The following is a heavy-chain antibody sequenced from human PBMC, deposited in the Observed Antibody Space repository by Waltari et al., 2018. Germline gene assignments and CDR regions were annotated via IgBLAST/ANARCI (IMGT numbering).Heavy chain of an antibody. J-gene: IGHJ4*02. CDR1: GFN. V-gene: IGHV3-7*01. D-gene: IGHD5-12*01. CDR3: EGSWT. Sequence: EVQLVESGGGLVQPGGSLRLSCAASGFNWIRQAAGKGLEWVANINRDGSRESYVDSVKGRFTISRDNAKNSVFLQMNSLRVEDTAVYYCEGSWTWGQGTLVTVSS. CDR2: INRDGSRE.